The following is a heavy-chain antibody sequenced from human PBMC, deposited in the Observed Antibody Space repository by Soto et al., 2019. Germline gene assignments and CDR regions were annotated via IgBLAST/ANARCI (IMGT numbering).Heavy chain of an antibody. V-gene: IGHV3-11*01. D-gene: IGHD1-1*01. Sequence: QVQLVESGGGLVKPGGSLRLSCAASGFTFSDYYMSWIRQAPGKGLEWVSYISSSGSTIYYADSVKGRFTISRDNAKNYPSLQKNSRRAADTAAYYYARDRHDNNEALYYYYYYMDVWGKGTTVTVSS. J-gene: IGHJ6*03. CDR1: GFTFSDYY. CDR2: ISSSGSTI. CDR3: ARDRHDNNEALYYYYYYMDV.